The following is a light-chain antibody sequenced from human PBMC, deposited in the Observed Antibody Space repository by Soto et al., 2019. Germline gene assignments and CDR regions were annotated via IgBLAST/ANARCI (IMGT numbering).Light chain of an antibody. V-gene: IGKV3D-15*01. J-gene: IGKJ5*01. Sequence: EIVLTQSPGTLSLSPGERATLSCRASQTVSSARLAWFQQKPGQAPRLLIYGASSRAPGIPDRFSGSGSETEFTLSISSLQSEDFAVYYCKQYKEWPPFTFGQGTRLEIK. CDR2: GAS. CDR3: KQYKEWPPFT. CDR1: QTVSSA.